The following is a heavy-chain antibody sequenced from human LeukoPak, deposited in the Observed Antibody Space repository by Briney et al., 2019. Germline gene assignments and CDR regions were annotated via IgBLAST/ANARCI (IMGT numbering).Heavy chain of an antibody. Sequence: SETLSLTCTVSGGSISSYYWSWIRQPPGKGLEWIGYIFYSGSTNYNPSLKRRVTISVDTSKNQFSLKLSSVTAADTAVYYCARDQNRAFDIWGQGTMVTVSS. CDR1: GGSISSYY. V-gene: IGHV4-59*01. CDR2: IFYSGST. J-gene: IGHJ3*02. CDR3: ARDQNRAFDI.